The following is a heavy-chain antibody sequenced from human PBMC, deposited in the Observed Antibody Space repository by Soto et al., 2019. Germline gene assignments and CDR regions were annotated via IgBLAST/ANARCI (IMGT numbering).Heavy chain of an antibody. CDR3: ARERARITMIAPNDAFDI. D-gene: IGHD3-22*01. CDR1: GYTFASYY. CDR2: INPSGGST. V-gene: IGHV1-46*03. Sequence: GASVKVSCKASGYTFASYYMHWVRQAPGQGLEWMGIINPSGGSTSYAQKFQGRVTMTRDTSTSTVYMELSSLRSEDTAVYYCARERARITMIAPNDAFDIWGQGTMVTVSS. J-gene: IGHJ3*02.